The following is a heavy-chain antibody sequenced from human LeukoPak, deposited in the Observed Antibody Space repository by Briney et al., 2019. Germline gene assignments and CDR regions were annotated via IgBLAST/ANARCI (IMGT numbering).Heavy chain of an antibody. Sequence: ASVKVSCKASGYTFTGYYIHWVRQAPGQGLEWMGRINPNTGGTNYAQKFQGRVTLTRDTPISTAYMEVSRLTSDDTAVYYCARAHMTTVTLGDYWGQGTLVTVSS. CDR3: ARAHMTTVTLGDY. CDR2: INPNTGGT. CDR1: GYTFTGYY. V-gene: IGHV1-2*06. D-gene: IGHD4-11*01. J-gene: IGHJ4*02.